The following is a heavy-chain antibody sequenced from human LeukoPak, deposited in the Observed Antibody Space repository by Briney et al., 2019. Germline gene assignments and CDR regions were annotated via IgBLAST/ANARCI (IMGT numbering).Heavy chain of an antibody. CDR3: ARGRSDFGDKLFDY. CDR1: GYTFTGYY. J-gene: IGHJ4*02. CDR2: INPTSGGT. Sequence: ASVKVSCKASGYTFTGYYMHWVRQAPGQGLEWMGWINPTSGGTYYAQKFQGRVTMTRDTSISTVYMELSRLRSDDTAVYYCARGRSDFGDKLFDYWGQGTLVTVSS. D-gene: IGHD4-17*01. V-gene: IGHV1-2*02.